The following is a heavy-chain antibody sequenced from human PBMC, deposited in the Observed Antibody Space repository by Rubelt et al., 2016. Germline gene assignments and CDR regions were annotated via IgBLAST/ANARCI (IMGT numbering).Heavy chain of an antibody. CDR2: IIPILGIA. CDR1: GYTFTSYG. V-gene: IGHV1-69*10. CDR3: AGGGGAARWDY. J-gene: IGHJ4*02. D-gene: IGHD6-6*01. Sequence: QVQLVQSGAEVKKPGASVKVSCKASGYTFTSYGISWVRQAPGQGLEWMGWIIPILGIANYEQKCQGRVTITADKSTSTAYMELSSLRSEDTAVYYCAGGGGAARWDYWGQGTLVTVSS.